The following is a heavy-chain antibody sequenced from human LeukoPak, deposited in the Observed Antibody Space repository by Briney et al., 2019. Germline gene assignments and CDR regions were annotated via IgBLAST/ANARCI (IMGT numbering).Heavy chain of an antibody. Sequence: GGALRLSCAASGIIFSSFGMHWARQAPGKGLEWLAIISYDGNNEYYADSVKGRFTISRDSSKNTVYLQMNSLRAEDTAVYYCAKDRYYYGSGTYPLDYWGQGTLVTVSS. CDR3: AKDRYYYGSGTYPLDY. D-gene: IGHD3-10*01. CDR1: GIIFSSFG. J-gene: IGHJ4*02. V-gene: IGHV3-30*18. CDR2: ISYDGNNE.